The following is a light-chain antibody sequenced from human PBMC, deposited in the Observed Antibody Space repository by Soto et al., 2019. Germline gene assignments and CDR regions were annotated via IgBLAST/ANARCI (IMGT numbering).Light chain of an antibody. J-gene: IGKJ1*01. Sequence: DIQMTQSPSSLSASVGDRASITWRASQRIGDWLDWYQQKPGKAPKLLIYKASNLQSGVPSRFSGSGSGTDFTLTISSLLPDDFATYYCQHYDSYSPTWTFGQGTKVDIK. V-gene: IGKV1-5*03. CDR1: QRIGDW. CDR2: KAS. CDR3: QHYDSYSPTWT.